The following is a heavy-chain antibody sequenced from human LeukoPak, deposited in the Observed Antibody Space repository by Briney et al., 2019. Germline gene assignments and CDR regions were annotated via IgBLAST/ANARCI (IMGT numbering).Heavy chain of an antibody. CDR3: ARSLSTAGIDY. Sequence: PSETLSLTCTVSGYSISSGRYWGWIRQPPGKGLEGIGSFFHSGSTYYNPSLKSRVTISVDTSKNQFSLNLRSVTAADTAMYFCARSLSTAGIDYWGQGTLVTVSS. CDR1: GYSISSGRY. V-gene: IGHV4-38-2*02. D-gene: IGHD2-2*01. CDR2: FFHSGST. J-gene: IGHJ4*02.